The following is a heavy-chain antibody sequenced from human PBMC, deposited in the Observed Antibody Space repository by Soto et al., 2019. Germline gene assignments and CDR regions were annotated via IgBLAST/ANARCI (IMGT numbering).Heavy chain of an antibody. CDR3: VALIYAPQDYFDH. J-gene: IGHJ4*02. Sequence: SVKVSCKASGSTFTSSDVQWVRQARGQRLEWIGWIVVGSGNTNYAQKFQERDTITRDMSTSTVYMELSSMRSEDKAVDYCVALIYAPQDYFDHWGQGTLVTVSS. D-gene: IGHD2-2*01. CDR2: IVVGSGNT. CDR1: GSTFTSSD. V-gene: IGHV1-58*01.